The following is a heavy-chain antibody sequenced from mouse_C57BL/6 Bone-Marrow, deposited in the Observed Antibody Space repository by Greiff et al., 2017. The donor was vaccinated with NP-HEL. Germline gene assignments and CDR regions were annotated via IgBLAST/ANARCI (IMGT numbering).Heavy chain of an antibody. D-gene: IGHD1-1*01. Sequence: QVQLQQPGTELVKPGASVKLSCKASGYTFTSYWMHWVKQRPGQGLEWIGNINPSNGGTNYNEKFKSKATLTVDKSSSTAYMQLSSLTSEDSAVYYCARGPSSYPTRYYGSSYGSAYWGQGTLVTVSA. J-gene: IGHJ3*01. V-gene: IGHV1-53*01. CDR1: GYTFTSYW. CDR2: INPSNGGT. CDR3: ARGPSSYPTRYYGSSYGSAY.